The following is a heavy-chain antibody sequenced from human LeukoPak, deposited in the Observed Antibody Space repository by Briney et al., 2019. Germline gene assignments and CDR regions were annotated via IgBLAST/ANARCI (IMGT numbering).Heavy chain of an antibody. CDR2: ISAYNGNT. CDR3: ARAQSRDDFWSGYYPFDY. J-gene: IGHJ4*02. CDR1: GYTFTSYG. V-gene: IGHV1-18*01. Sequence: ASVKVSCKASGYTFTSYGISWVRQAPGQGLEWMGWISAYNGNTNYAQKFQGRVTMTTDTSTSTAYMELRSLRSDDTAVYYCARAQSRDDFWSGYYPFDYWGQGTLVTVSS. D-gene: IGHD3-3*01.